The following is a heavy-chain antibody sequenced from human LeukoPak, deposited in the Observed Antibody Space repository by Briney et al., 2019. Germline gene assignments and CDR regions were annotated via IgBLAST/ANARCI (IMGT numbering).Heavy chain of an antibody. CDR3: ARGAGSYVDY. Sequence: PSETLSLTCAVSGGSISSGDYSWTWIRQPPGKGLEWIGYIYHGGSTYYNPSLKSRVTISVDRSKNQFSLRLTSVTAADTAMYYCARGAGSYVDYWGQGTLVTVSS. D-gene: IGHD6-25*01. CDR1: GGSISSGDYS. CDR2: IYHGGST. V-gene: IGHV4-30-2*01. J-gene: IGHJ4*02.